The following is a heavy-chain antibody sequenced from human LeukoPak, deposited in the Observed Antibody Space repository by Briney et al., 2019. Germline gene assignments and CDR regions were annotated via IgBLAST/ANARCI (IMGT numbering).Heavy chain of an antibody. D-gene: IGHD3-3*01. V-gene: IGHV3-15*01. CDR2: INYKTNGGTA. Sequence: PGGSLRLSCTASGFTFGDYAMSWFRQAPGKGLEWVGRINYKTNGGTADYAAPVKGRFTISRDDSKDTLYLQMNSLKTEDTAVYYCTTDHRTIYGVVFPDYWGQGTLVTVSS. CDR3: TTDHRTIYGVVFPDY. CDR1: GFTFGDYA. J-gene: IGHJ4*02.